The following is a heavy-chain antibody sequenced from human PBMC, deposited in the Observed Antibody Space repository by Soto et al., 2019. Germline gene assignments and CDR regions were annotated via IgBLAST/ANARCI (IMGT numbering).Heavy chain of an antibody. D-gene: IGHD2-21*02. Sequence: XVFLRLSCAASGFSFSIYSMMWVRQSPGKGQEWVAGMTGSGGDIRYADSVKGRFTISKDNSKNTLYLQMNSLRAEDTAMYYCAKDAVYGDGLWLAANWRQGTLVTVYS. CDR3: AKDAVYGDGLWLAAN. V-gene: IGHV3-23*01. J-gene: IGHJ4*02. CDR1: GFSFSIYS. CDR2: MTGSGGDI.